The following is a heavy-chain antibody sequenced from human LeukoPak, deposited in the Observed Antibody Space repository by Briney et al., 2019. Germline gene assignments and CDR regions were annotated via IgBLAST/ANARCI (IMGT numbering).Heavy chain of an antibody. V-gene: IGHV4-34*01. CDR2: MNQSGSS. Sequence: SETLSLTCAVYGGYFSGYYWSWIRQPPGKGLEWIGEMNQSGSSIYNPSLKSRVTISLDTSKNHFSLKLSSVTAADTAVYYCARPPYYDFWSGAYDAFDIWGQGTMVTVSS. D-gene: IGHD3-3*01. J-gene: IGHJ3*02. CDR3: ARPPYYDFWSGAYDAFDI. CDR1: GGYFSGYY.